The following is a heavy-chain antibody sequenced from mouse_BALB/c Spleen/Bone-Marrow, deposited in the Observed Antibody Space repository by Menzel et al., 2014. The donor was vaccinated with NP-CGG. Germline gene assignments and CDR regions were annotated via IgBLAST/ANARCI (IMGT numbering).Heavy chain of an antibody. CDR3: VRRDGNDAMDY. D-gene: IGHD2-3*01. V-gene: IGHV1-69*01. CDR1: GYTFTDYW. Sequence: QVQLKQSGAELVMPGASVKMSCKASGYTFTDYWVHWVKQRPGQGLEWIGTIDTSDSFTIYNQNFKGKATLTVDESSTTAYMQLSSLTSEDSAVYYGVRRDGNDAMDYWGQGTSVAVSS. CDR2: IDTSDSFT. J-gene: IGHJ4*01.